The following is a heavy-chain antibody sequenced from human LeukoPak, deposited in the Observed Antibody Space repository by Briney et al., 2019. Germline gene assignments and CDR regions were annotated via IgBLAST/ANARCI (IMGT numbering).Heavy chain of an antibody. J-gene: IGHJ4*02. CDR1: GFTFDDYA. V-gene: IGHV3-9*01. CDR2: ISWNSGSI. D-gene: IGHD1-26*01. CDR3: ARGSGNFDY. Sequence: QAGGSLRLSCAASGFTFDDYAMHWVRQAPGKGLEWVSGISWNSGSIGYADSVKGRFTISRDNAKNSLYLQMNSLRAEDTAVYYCARGSGNFDYWGQGTLVTVSS.